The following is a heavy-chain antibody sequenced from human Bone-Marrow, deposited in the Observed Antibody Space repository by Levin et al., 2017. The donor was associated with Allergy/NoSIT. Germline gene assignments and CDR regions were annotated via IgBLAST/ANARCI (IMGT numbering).Heavy chain of an antibody. Sequence: PSETLSFTCTVSGGSISGSHYSWGWIRQPPGKGLEWIGNIYYSGSTYYNPSLKSRVTISVDTSKNQFSLKLTSVTAADTAVYYCAITTPVPTGPLDYWGRGTLVSVSS. J-gene: IGHJ4*02. V-gene: IGHV4-39*01. CDR3: AITTPVPTGPLDY. CDR1: GGSISGSHYS. D-gene: IGHD1-14*01. CDR2: IYYSGST.